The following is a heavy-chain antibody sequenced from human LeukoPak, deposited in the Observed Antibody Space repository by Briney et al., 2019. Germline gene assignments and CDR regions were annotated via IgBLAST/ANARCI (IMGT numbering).Heavy chain of an antibody. J-gene: IGHJ3*02. D-gene: IGHD6-6*01. Sequence: PSETLSLTCTVSGGSISSYYWSWIRQPPGKGLEWIGYIYYSGSTNYNPSLKSRVTISVDTSTNQFSLKLSSVTAADTAVYYCARSVPQPIAARPSYAFDIWGQGTMVTVSS. CDR2: IYYSGST. V-gene: IGHV4-59*01. CDR1: GGSISSYY. CDR3: ARSVPQPIAARPSYAFDI.